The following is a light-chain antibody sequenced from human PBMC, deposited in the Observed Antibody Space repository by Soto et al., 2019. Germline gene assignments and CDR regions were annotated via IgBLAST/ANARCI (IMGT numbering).Light chain of an antibody. CDR2: GAS. CDR3: QQYNNWPRAT. CDR1: QSASNN. V-gene: IGKV3-15*01. J-gene: IGKJ4*01. Sequence: EIVLTQSPGTLSLSPGERATLSCRASQSASNNYLAWYQQKPGQAPRLLIYGASSRATGFPARFSGSGSGTEFNLTISSLQSEDFGVYYCQQYNNWPRATFGGGTKVDIK.